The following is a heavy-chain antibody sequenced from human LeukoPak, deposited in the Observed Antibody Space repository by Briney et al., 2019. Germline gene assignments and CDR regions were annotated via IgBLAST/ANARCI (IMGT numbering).Heavy chain of an antibody. D-gene: IGHD6-19*01. CDR2: IRYDGSNK. Sequence: AGGSLRLSCAASGSTFSSYGMHWVRQAPGKGLEWVAFIRYDGSNKYYADSVKGRFTISRDNSKNTLYLQMNSLRAEDTAVCYCAKDLGYSSGWDLWGQGTLVTVSS. CDR3: AKDLGYSSGWDL. J-gene: IGHJ5*02. V-gene: IGHV3-30*02. CDR1: GSTFSSYG.